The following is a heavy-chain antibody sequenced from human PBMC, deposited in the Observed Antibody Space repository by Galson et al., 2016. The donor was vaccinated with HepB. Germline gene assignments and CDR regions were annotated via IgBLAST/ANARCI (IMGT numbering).Heavy chain of an antibody. CDR2: IKQDGSEQ. J-gene: IGHJ4*01. Sequence: SLRLSCAASGFSFSGLWMNWVRQTPGKGLEWVAIIKQDGSEQKYVDSVKGRFTISRDNAKNSVYLQMNSMRGEDTAGYYCVGVAGWLPDYLGHGTRVTVSS. CDR1: GFSFSGLW. CDR3: VGVAGWLPDY. D-gene: IGHD6-19*01. V-gene: IGHV3-7*03.